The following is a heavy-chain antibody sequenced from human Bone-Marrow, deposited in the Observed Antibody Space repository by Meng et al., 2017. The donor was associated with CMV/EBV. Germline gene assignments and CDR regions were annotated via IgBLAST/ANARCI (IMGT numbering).Heavy chain of an antibody. CDR3: ASQRGRYNWNYYYGMDV. CDR1: GGSISSSSYY. D-gene: IGHD1-20*01. V-gene: IGHV4-39*01. Sequence: SETLSLTCTVSGGSISSSSYYWGWIRQPPGKGLEWIGSIYYSGSTYYNPSLKSRVTISVDTSKNQFSLKLSSVTAADTAVYYCASQRGRYNWNYYYGMDVWGQGTTVTVSS. J-gene: IGHJ6*02. CDR2: IYYSGST.